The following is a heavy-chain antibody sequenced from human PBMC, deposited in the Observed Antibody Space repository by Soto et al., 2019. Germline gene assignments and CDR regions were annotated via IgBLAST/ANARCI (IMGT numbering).Heavy chain of an antibody. D-gene: IGHD3-10*01. J-gene: IGHJ3*02. CDR1: GFTFSSYG. Sequence: GGSLRLSCAASGFTFSSYGMRWVRQAPGKGLEWVAVIWYDGSNKYYADSVKGRFTISRDNSKNTLYLQMNSLRAEDTAVYYCARDLLYYYGSGRYFDDAFAIWVQGTMVTVSS. V-gene: IGHV3-33*01. CDR2: IWYDGSNK. CDR3: ARDLLYYYGSGRYFDDAFAI.